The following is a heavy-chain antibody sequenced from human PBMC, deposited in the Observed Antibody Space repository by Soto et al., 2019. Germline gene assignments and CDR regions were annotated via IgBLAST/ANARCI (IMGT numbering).Heavy chain of an antibody. CDR2: IYWDGDK. CDR1: GCSLSTSGSA. CDR3: AHRALMTIFGLIIDNVICFDP. D-gene: IGHD3-3*01. J-gene: IGHJ5*02. V-gene: IGHV2-5*02. Sequence: QINLIESGPTLVKPTQTLTLTCTFSGCSLSTSGSAVGWVRQPPGRALEWLALIYWDGDKRYNASLGNRLTITKDTSMNQVVLTLTNVDPADTATYYCAHRALMTIFGLIIDNVICFDPWCQGTRVIVSS.